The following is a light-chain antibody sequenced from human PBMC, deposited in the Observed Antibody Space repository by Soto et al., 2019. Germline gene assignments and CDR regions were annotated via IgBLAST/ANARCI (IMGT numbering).Light chain of an antibody. V-gene: IGKV3-20*01. Sequence: IVMTQSPATLSVSPGERATLSCRASQSVNSRYLAWYQQKAGQAPRLLIYGASSRATGIPDRFSGSGSGTDFTLTISRLEPEDFAVYYCQQYGRPFGQGTKVDIK. CDR3: QQYGRP. J-gene: IGKJ1*01. CDR1: QSVNSRY. CDR2: GAS.